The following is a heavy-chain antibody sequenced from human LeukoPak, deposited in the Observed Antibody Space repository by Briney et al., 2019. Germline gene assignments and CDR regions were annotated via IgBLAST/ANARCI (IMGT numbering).Heavy chain of an antibody. CDR1: GFTFSSYA. CDR3: ARDSGYCSGGSCYLSPH. Sequence: PGRSLRLSCAASGFTFSSYAMHWVRQAPGKGLEWVSVIYSGGSTYYADSVKGRFTISRDNSKNTLYLQMNSLRAEDTAVYYCARDSGYCSGGSCYLSPHWGQGTLVTVSS. V-gene: IGHV3-66*01. CDR2: IYSGGST. J-gene: IGHJ4*02. D-gene: IGHD2-15*01.